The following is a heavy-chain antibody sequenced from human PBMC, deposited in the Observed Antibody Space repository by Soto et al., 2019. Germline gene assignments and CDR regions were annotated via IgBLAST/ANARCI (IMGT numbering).Heavy chain of an antibody. D-gene: IGHD4-17*01. Sequence: ESLSLTCSVSVGSASSNYWSWIRQPPGKGLEWIGCISDSGNTYYNPSLQSRVTISIDTSTNQFLLDLTSVTTADTAVYYCARVPTTVTHPKSPFLVDRDVKDESFAPWGQGTLVTVSS. J-gene: IGHJ5*02. V-gene: IGHV4-59*02. CDR1: VGSASSNY. CDR3: ARVPTTVTHPKSPFLVDRDVKDESFAP. CDR2: ISDSGNT.